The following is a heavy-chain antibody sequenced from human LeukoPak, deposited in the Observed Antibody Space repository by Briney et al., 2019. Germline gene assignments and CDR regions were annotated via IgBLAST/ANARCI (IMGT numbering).Heavy chain of an antibody. D-gene: IGHD2-2*01. J-gene: IGHJ6*02. CDR3: ARVPADDYYYYYGMDV. Sequence: SVNVSCKASGGTFSSYAISWVRQAPGQGVEWMGGIIPIFGTANYAQKFQGRVTITADESTSTAYMELSSLRSEDTAVYYCARVPADDYYYYYGMDVWGQGTTVTVSS. V-gene: IGHV1-69*13. CDR1: GGTFSSYA. CDR2: IIPIFGTA.